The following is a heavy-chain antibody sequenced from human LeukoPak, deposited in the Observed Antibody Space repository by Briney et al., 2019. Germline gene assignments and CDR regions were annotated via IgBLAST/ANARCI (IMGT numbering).Heavy chain of an antibody. CDR1: GFNFDDYG. V-gene: IGHV3-20*04. J-gene: IGHJ3*02. CDR2: INWNGGST. D-gene: IGHD2-15*01. Sequence: PGGSLRLSCAASGFNFDDYGMSWVRQAPGKGLEWVSGINWNGGSTGYADSVKGRFTISRDNAQNSLYLQMNSLRAEDTALYYWARDRVVVAANDAFDIWGQGTMVPVSS. CDR3: ARDRVVVAANDAFDI.